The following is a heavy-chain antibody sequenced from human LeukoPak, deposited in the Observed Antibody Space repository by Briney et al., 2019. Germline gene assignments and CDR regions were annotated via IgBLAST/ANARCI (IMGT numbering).Heavy chain of an antibody. CDR1: GFTFSSYA. CDR3: ARDPYSSGGDAFDI. D-gene: IGHD6-19*01. J-gene: IGHJ3*02. CDR2: ISYDGGNK. Sequence: GGSLRLSCAASGFTFSSYAMHWVRQAPGKGLEWVAVISYDGGNKYYADSVKGRFTISRDNSKNTLYLQMNSLRAEDTAVYYCARDPYSSGGDAFDIWGQGTMVTVSS. V-gene: IGHV3-30-3*01.